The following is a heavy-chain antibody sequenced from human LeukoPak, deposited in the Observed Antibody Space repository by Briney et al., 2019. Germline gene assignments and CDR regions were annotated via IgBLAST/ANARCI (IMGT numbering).Heavy chain of an antibody. D-gene: IGHD3-22*01. Sequence: SETLSLTCTVSGGSISSSSYYWGWIRQPPGKGLEWIGSIYYSRSTYYNPSLKSRVTISVDTSKNQFSLKLSSVTAADTAVYYCARDSSGYYYDHWFDPWGQGTLVTVSS. CDR1: GGSISSSSYY. V-gene: IGHV4-39*07. J-gene: IGHJ5*02. CDR2: IYYSRST. CDR3: ARDSSGYYYDHWFDP.